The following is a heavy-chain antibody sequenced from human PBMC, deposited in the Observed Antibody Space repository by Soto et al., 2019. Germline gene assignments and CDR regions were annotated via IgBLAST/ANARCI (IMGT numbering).Heavy chain of an antibody. CDR3: ATGQRRGWFDP. J-gene: IGHJ5*02. D-gene: IGHD1-1*01. V-gene: IGHV1-24*01. Sequence: ASVKVSCKVSGYTLTELSIHWLRQAPGEGLEWMGGFDPEDGETIYAQKFQGRVTMTEDTSTDTAYMELRSLRSEDTAVYYCATGQRRGWFDPWGQGTMVTV. CDR1: GYTLTELS. CDR2: FDPEDGET.